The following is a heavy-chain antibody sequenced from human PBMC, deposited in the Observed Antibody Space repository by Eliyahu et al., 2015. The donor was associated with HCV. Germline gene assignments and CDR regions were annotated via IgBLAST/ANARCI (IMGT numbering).Heavy chain of an antibody. V-gene: IGHV3-64D*08. CDR2: ISHDGGTT. CDR1: GFTFTALS. Sequence: EVRMMESGGNLVQPGGSRXLSCAXXGFTFTALSIPWVRQAPGKRLEYVSLISHDGGTTYYADSVKGRFSVSRDISKSTVYLQMNNVRPEDTAVYYCVRDLFGMDVWGQGTTVTVSS. CDR3: VRDLFGMDV. J-gene: IGHJ6*02.